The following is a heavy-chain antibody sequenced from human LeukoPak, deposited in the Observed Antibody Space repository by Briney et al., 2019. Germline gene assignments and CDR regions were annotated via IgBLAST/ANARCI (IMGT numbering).Heavy chain of an antibody. Sequence: ASVKVSCEASGGTFSSYGISWVRQAPGQGLEWMGGIIPIFGTANYAQKFQGRVTITADKSTSTAYMELSSLRSEDTAVYYCARSLPRDTISSWYFDLWGRGTLVTVSS. V-gene: IGHV1-69*06. J-gene: IGHJ2*01. D-gene: IGHD5-24*01. CDR3: ARSLPRDTISSWYFDL. CDR2: IIPIFGTA. CDR1: GGTFSSYG.